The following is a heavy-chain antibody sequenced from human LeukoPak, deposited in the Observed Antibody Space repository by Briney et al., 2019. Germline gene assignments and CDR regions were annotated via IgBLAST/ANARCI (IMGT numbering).Heavy chain of an antibody. CDR3: ARIDNTYCTNGVCAPGNWFDP. D-gene: IGHD2-8*01. Sequence: SVKVPCKASGGTFSSYAISRVRQAPGQGLEWMGGIIPIFGTANYAQKFQGRVTITADESTSTAYMELSSLRSEDTAVYYCARIDNTYCTNGVCAPGNWFDPWGQGTLVTVSS. J-gene: IGHJ5*02. V-gene: IGHV1-69*13. CDR1: GGTFSSYA. CDR2: IIPIFGTA.